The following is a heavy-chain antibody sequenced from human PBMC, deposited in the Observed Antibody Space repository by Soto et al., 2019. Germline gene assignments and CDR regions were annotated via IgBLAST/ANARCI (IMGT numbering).Heavy chain of an antibody. D-gene: IGHD6-13*01. CDR3: ARQEYSTTWYLEY. CDR2: ISGSGGAT. J-gene: IGHJ4*02. Sequence: GGSMRLSCAASGFTLSAYAMSWVRQAPGKGLEWVSVISGSGGATYYADSVKGRFTLSRDNSKNTLYLQMNSLRAEDTAIYYCARQEYSTTWYLEYWGQGTLVTVSS. CDR1: GFTLSAYA. V-gene: IGHV3-23*01.